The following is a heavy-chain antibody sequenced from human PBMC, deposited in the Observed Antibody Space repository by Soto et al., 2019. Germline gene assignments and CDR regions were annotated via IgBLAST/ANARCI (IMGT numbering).Heavy chain of an antibody. Sequence: QLQLQESGSGLVKPSQTLSLTCAVSGGSISSGGYSLSWIRQPPGKGLEWIGYIYHSGSTYYNPYLKCRVTITVDRSKNQFSLKLRSVTAADTAVYYCARDECSGGSWYGMDVWGQGTTVTVSS. V-gene: IGHV4-30-2*01. CDR2: IYHSGST. CDR3: ARDECSGGSWYGMDV. D-gene: IGHD2-15*01. CDR1: GGSISSGGYS. J-gene: IGHJ6*02.